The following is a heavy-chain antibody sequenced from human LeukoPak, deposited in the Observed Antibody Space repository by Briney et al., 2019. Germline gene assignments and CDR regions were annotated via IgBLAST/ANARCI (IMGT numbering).Heavy chain of an antibody. Sequence: SETLSLTCTVSGGSISSGDYYWSWIRQPPGKGLEWIGYIYYSGSTYYNPSLKSRVTMSVDTSKNQFSLKLSSVTAADTAVYYCARDNSFVARSIDYWGQGTLVTVSS. CDR3: ARDNSFVARSIDY. V-gene: IGHV4-30-4*01. D-gene: IGHD2/OR15-2a*01. J-gene: IGHJ4*02. CDR2: IYYSGST. CDR1: GGSISSGDYY.